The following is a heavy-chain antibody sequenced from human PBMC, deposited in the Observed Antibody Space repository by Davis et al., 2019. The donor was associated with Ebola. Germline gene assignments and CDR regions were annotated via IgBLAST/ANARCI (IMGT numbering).Heavy chain of an antibody. CDR1: GGSISSYD. Sequence: SETLSFTCTVSGGSISSYDWSWIRQPQGKGLEWIGYIYYSGSTNYNPSLESRVTISVETSKNQFSLKLSSVTAEDTAVYYCARSSSCFDYWSQGTLVTVSS. CDR2: IYYSGST. V-gene: IGHV4-59*01. CDR3: ARSSSCFDY. J-gene: IGHJ4*02. D-gene: IGHD6-13*01.